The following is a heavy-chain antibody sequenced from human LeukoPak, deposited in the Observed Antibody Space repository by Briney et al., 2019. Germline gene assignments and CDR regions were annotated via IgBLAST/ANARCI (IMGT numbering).Heavy chain of an antibody. CDR3: ARAYCSSASCRDAFDI. V-gene: IGHV4-38-2*02. D-gene: IGHD2-2*01. Sequence: SETLSLTCTVSGYSITSGYYWGWIRQPPGKGLEWIGTIYHGGSTYYIPSLKSRVTISVETSKNQFSLKLSSVTAADTAVYYCARAYCSSASCRDAFDIWGQGTVVTVSS. J-gene: IGHJ3*02. CDR1: GYSITSGYY. CDR2: IYHGGST.